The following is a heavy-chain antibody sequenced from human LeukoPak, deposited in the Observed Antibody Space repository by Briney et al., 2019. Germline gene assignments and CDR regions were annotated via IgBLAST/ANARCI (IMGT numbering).Heavy chain of an antibody. CDR2: TYYRSKWYN. CDR3: ARDVGTIGWHTFDY. J-gene: IGHJ4*02. Sequence: SQTLSLTCAISGDSVSSNNVAWNWIRQSPSRGLEWLGRTYYRSKWYNDYAESLISRITISPVTSKNQFSLQLYSVTPEDTAVYYCARDVGTIGWHTFDYWGQGTLVTVSS. V-gene: IGHV6-1*01. CDR1: GDSVSSNNVA. D-gene: IGHD2-15*01.